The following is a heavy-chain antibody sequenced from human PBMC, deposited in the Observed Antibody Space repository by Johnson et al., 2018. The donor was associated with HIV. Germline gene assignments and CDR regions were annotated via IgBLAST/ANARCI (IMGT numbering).Heavy chain of an antibody. CDR3: ARDRGLWERNGAGAFDI. Sequence: QMLLVESGGGVVQPGRSLRLSCAASGFTFSSYGMHWVRQAPGKGLAWVAFIWYDGSNKYYVDSVKGRFTISRDNAKNSLYLQMNSLRAEDTAVYYCARDRGLWERNGAGAFDIWGQGTMVTVSS. CDR2: IWYDGSNK. J-gene: IGHJ3*02. D-gene: IGHD1-26*01. V-gene: IGHV3-33*01. CDR1: GFTFSSYG.